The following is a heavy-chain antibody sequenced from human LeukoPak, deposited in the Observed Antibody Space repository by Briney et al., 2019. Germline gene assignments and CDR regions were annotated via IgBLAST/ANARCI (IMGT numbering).Heavy chain of an antibody. Sequence: PGGSLRLSCAASGFTFSNAWMSWVRQAPGKGLEWVGRIKSKADGGTTDYAAPVKGRFTISRDDLKNTLYLQLNSLKTEDTAVYYCTPDYYASGIIPNWGQGTLVTVSS. V-gene: IGHV3-15*01. CDR1: GFTFSNAW. D-gene: IGHD3-10*01. J-gene: IGHJ4*02. CDR3: TPDYYASGIIPN. CDR2: IKSKADGGTT.